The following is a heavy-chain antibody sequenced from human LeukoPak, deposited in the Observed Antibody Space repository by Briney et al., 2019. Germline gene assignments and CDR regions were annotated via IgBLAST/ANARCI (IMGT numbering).Heavy chain of an antibody. CDR3: AKYAGIRYLDWVPDYYYYGMDV. V-gene: IGHV3-23*01. Sequence: GGSLRLSCAASGFTFSIYAMSWVRQAPGKGLEWVSAISGSGGSTYYADSVKGRFTISRDNAKNTLYLQINSLRAEDTAVYYCAKYAGIRYLDWVPDYYYYGMDVWGQGTTVTVSS. CDR1: GFTFSIYA. J-gene: IGHJ6*02. CDR2: ISGSGGST. D-gene: IGHD3-9*01.